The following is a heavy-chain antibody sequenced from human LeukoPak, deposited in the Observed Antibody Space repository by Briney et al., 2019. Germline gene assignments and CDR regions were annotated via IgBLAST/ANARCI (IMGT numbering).Heavy chain of an antibody. J-gene: IGHJ4*02. CDR3: AKVGPFDRSYMYYFDY. V-gene: IGHV3-30*18. D-gene: IGHD2-21*01. CDR2: MSYDGSNK. Sequence: GRSLRLSCAASGFTFSSYGMHWVRQAPGKGLEWVGVMSYDGSNKDYADSVKGRFTISRDNSKNTLYLQMNSLRAEDTAVYYCAKVGPFDRSYMYYFDYWGQGTLVTVSS. CDR1: GFTFSSYG.